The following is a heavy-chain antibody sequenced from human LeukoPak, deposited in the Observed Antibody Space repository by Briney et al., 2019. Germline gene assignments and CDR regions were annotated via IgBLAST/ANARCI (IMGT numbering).Heavy chain of an antibody. Sequence: ASVKVSCKASGYTFTSYYMHWVRQAPGQGLEWMGIINPSGGSTSYAQKFQGRVTMTRDTSTSTVYMELSSLRSEDTAVYYCARDYLNRYYYDSSGYWDYYYYMDVWGKGTTVTISS. CDR3: ARDYLNRYYYDSSGYWDYYYYMDV. V-gene: IGHV1-46*01. CDR1: GYTFTSYY. J-gene: IGHJ6*03. CDR2: INPSGGST. D-gene: IGHD3-22*01.